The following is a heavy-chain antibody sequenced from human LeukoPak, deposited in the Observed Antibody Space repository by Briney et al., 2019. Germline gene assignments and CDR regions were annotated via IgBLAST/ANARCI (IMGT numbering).Heavy chain of an antibody. D-gene: IGHD3-9*01. J-gene: IGHJ5*02. V-gene: IGHV4-39*07. CDR1: GGSISSSSYY. CDR2: IYYSGST. CDR3: ARGVGLLRYFDNVGGWFDP. Sequence: SETLSLTCTVSGGSISSSSYYWGWIRLPPGKGLEWIGSIYYSGSTYYNPSLKSRVTISVDTSKNQFSLKLSSVTAADTAVYYCARGVGLLRYFDNVGGWFDPWGQGTLVTVSS.